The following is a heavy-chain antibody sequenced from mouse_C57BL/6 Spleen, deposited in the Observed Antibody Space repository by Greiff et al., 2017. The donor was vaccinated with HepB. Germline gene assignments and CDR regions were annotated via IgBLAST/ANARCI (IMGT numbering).Heavy chain of an antibody. V-gene: IGHV3-8*01. Sequence: EVQRVESGPGLAKPSQTLSLTCSVTGYSITSDYWNWIRKFPGNKLEYMGYISYSGSTYYNPSLKSRISITRDTSKNQYYLQLNSVTTEDTATYYCARHYYGSSGYYAMDYWGQGTSVTVSS. CDR2: ISYSGST. CDR3: ARHYYGSSGYYAMDY. CDR1: GYSITSDY. D-gene: IGHD1-1*01. J-gene: IGHJ4*01.